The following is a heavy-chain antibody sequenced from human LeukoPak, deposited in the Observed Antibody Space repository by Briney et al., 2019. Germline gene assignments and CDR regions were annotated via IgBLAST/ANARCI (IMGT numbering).Heavy chain of an antibody. J-gene: IGHJ4*02. Sequence: SETLSLTCTVSGGSITSYYWSWIRQPPGKGLEWIGYIYYTGDTNCIPSLKSRVTISVDTSKNQFSLKLSSVTAADTAVYYCAREARSGIAADYWGQGTLVTVSS. CDR1: GGSITSYY. V-gene: IGHV4-59*01. CDR3: AREARSGIAADY. D-gene: IGHD6-13*01. CDR2: IYYTGDT.